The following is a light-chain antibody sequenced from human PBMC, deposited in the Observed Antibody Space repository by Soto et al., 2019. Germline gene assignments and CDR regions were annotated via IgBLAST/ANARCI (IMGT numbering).Light chain of an antibody. CDR3: VLYVGSGIVV. CDR2: TTN. J-gene: IGLJ2*01. Sequence: QAVVTQEPSFSVSPGGTVTLTCGLSSGSVSTSYYPSWYQQTPGQAPRTLIYTTNTRSSGVPDRFSGSILGNKAALTIMGAQSDDEADYYCVLYVGSGIVVFGGGTKVTVL. CDR1: SGSVSTSYY. V-gene: IGLV8-61*01.